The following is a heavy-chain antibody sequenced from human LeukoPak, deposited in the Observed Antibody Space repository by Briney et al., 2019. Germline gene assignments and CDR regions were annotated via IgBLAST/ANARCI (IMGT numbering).Heavy chain of an antibody. CDR2: ISAYNGNT. J-gene: IGHJ5*02. CDR1: GYTFTSYG. Sequence: GASVKVSCKASGYTFTSYGISWVRQAPGQGLEWMGWISAYNGNTNYAQKLQGRVTMTTDTSTSTAYMELRSLRSDDTAVYYCARDPSVTTEPTNWFDPWGQGTLVTVSS. D-gene: IGHD4-17*01. V-gene: IGHV1-18*01. CDR3: ARDPSVTTEPTNWFDP.